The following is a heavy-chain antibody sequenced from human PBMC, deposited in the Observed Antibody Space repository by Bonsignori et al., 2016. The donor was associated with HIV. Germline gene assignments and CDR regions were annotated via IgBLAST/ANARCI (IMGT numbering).Heavy chain of an antibody. V-gene: IGHV3-11*01. J-gene: IGHJ4*02. D-gene: IGHD3-3*01. Sequence: WIRQPPGKGLEWVSYISSSGSTIYYADSVKGRFTISRDNAKNSLYLQMNSLRAEDTAVYYCARRRSGLFDYWGQGTLVTVSS. CDR2: ISSSGSTI. CDR3: ARRRSGLFDY.